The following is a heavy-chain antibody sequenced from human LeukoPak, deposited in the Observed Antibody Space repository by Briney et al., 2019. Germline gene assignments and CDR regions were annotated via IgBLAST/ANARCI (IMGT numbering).Heavy chain of an antibody. V-gene: IGHV5-51*01. D-gene: IGHD3-10*01. CDR1: GYSFTSYW. CDR2: IYPGDSDT. J-gene: IGHJ4*02. Sequence: GESLKISCKGSGYSFTSYWIGLVRPMPGKGLEWMGIIYPGDSDTRYSPSFQGQVTISADKSISTAYLQWSSLKASDTAMYYCARCLFYGSGSYYPSDFDYWGQGTLVTVSS. CDR3: ARCLFYGSGSYYPSDFDY.